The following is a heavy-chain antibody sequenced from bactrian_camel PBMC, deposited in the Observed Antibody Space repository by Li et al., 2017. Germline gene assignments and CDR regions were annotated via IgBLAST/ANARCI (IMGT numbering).Heavy chain of an antibody. CDR2: INSDGGIT. Sequence: VQLVESGGGLVQPGGSLRLSCAASGFTFSRYAMSWVRQAPGKGLEWVSFINSDGGITYYADSVKGRFTISRDNAKNMVYLQMNNLKSEDTALYYCATCWWPSYELNYWGQGTQVTVS. CDR3: ATCWWPSYELNY. J-gene: IGHJ4*01. V-gene: IGHV3S35*01. D-gene: IGHD7*01. CDR1: GFTFSRYA.